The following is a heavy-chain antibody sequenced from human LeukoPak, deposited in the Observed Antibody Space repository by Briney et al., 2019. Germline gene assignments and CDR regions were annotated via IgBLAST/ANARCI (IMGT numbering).Heavy chain of an antibody. J-gene: IGHJ4*02. CDR1: GITFSSYS. CDR2: ISSSGSTK. CDR3: ARDPITIFGVVDY. Sequence: PGGSLRLSCGASGITFSSYSMNWVRQAPGKGLEWVSYISSSGSTKYYADSVKGRFTISRDNARNSLYLQMNSLRAEDTAVYYCARDPITIFGVVDYWGQGTLVTVSS. D-gene: IGHD3-3*01. V-gene: IGHV3-48*01.